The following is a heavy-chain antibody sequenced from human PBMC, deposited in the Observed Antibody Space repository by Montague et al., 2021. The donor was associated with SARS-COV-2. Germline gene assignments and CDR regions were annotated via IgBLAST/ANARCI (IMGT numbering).Heavy chain of an antibody. Sequence: SKTLSLTCAVYGGSLSGYYWSWIRQPPGKGLEWIGEINHSGSTNYNPSLKSRVTISVDTSKNQFSLKLSSVTAADTAVYYCARVRAVPAAMRIFSLGRSYYGMDVWGQGTTVTVSS. J-gene: IGHJ6*02. CDR3: ARVRAVPAAMRIFSLGRSYYGMDV. CDR1: GGSLSGYY. D-gene: IGHD2-2*01. V-gene: IGHV4-34*01. CDR2: INHSGST.